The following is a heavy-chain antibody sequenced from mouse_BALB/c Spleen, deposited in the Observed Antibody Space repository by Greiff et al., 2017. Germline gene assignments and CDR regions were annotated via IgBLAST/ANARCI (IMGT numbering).Heavy chain of an antibody. Sequence: VQLKESGPGLVKPSQSLSLTCTVTGYSITSDYAWNWIRQFPGNKLEWMGYISYSGSTSYNPSLKSRISITRDTSKNQFFLQLNSVTTEDTATYYCARSYYYGSSYVGDYWGQGTSVTVSS. J-gene: IGHJ4*01. CDR1: GYSITSDYA. CDR3: ARSYYYGSSYVGDY. D-gene: IGHD1-1*01. CDR2: ISYSGST. V-gene: IGHV3-2*02.